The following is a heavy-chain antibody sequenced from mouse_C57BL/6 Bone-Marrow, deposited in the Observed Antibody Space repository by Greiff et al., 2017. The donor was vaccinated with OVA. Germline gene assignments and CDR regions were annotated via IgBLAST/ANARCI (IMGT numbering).Heavy chain of an antibody. CDR2: ISSGGSYT. J-gene: IGHJ2*01. V-gene: IGHV5-6*01. CDR1: VFTFSSYG. Sequence: EVQLVESGGDLVKPGGSLKLSCAASVFTFSSYGMSWVRQTPDKRLEWVATISSGGSYTYYPDSVKGRFTISRDNAKNTLYLQMSSLKSEDTAMYYCARHYYGSSYYWGQGTTLTVSS. D-gene: IGHD1-1*01. CDR3: ARHYYGSSYY.